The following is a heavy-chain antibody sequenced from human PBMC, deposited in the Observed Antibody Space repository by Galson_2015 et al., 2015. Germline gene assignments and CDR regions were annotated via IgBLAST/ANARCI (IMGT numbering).Heavy chain of an antibody. CDR1: GYTFTRYY. J-gene: IGHJ6*02. Sequence: VKVSCKASGYTFTRYYMHWVRQAPGQGLEWMGIINPSGGSTSYAQKFQGRVTMTRDTSTSTVYMELSSLRSEDTAVYYCARDGLDIVVVVAATYYYYGMDVWGQGTTVTVSS. V-gene: IGHV1-46*01. D-gene: IGHD2-15*01. CDR3: ARDGLDIVVVVAATYYYYGMDV. CDR2: INPSGGST.